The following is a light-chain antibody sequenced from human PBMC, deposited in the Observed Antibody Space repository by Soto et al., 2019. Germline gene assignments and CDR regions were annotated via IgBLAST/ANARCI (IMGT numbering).Light chain of an antibody. Sequence: THSPSTLSGSVGDRVTITCRASQSVSSNLAWYQQKPGQAPRLLIYGASTRATGIPDRFSGSGSGTDFTLTITRLEPEDFAVYYCQQYGSSPRTFGQGTRLEIK. V-gene: IGKV3-20*01. CDR3: QQYGSSPRT. CDR1: QSVSSN. CDR2: GAS. J-gene: IGKJ5*01.